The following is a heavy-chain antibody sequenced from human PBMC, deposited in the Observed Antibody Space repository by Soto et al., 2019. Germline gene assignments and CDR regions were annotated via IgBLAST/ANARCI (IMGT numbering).Heavy chain of an antibody. V-gene: IGHV3-30*18. J-gene: IGHJ4*02. D-gene: IGHD3-9*01. CDR3: AKEPATYYDILTGPAPEYYFDY. Sequence: GGSLRLSCAASGFTFSNYAMSWVRQAPGKGLEWVAVISYDGSNKYYADSVKGRFTISRDNSKNTLYLQMNSLRAEDTAVYYCAKEPATYYDILTGPAPEYYFDYWGQGTLVTVS. CDR1: GFTFSNYA. CDR2: ISYDGSNK.